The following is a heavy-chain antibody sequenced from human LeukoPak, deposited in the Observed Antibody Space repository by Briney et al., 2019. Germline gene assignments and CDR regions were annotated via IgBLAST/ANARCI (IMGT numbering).Heavy chain of an antibody. J-gene: IGHJ6*03. V-gene: IGHV1-2*02. CDR2: INPNSGDT. CDR1: GYIFTGYY. CDR3: ARAYYYYMDV. Sequence: ASVKASCKASGYIFTGYYMHWVRQAPGQGLEWMGWINPNSGDTNYAQKFQGRVTMTRDTSISTVYLELSRLRSDDTAVYYCARAYYYYMDVWGKGTTVTVSS.